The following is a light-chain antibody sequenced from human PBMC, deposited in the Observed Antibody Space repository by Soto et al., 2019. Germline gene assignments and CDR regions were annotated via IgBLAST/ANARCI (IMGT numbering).Light chain of an antibody. V-gene: IGKV1-33*01. CDR2: DAS. J-gene: IGKJ4*01. CDR3: QQYDDLLS. CDR1: QDIAKY. Sequence: DIQMTQSPSSLSASVGDRVTITCQASQDIAKYLNWYQQKPGNAPNLLIYDASELHAGVPSRFSGSGSGTDFTFTISSVKPEDFATYYCQQYDDLLSFGGGTKVEIK.